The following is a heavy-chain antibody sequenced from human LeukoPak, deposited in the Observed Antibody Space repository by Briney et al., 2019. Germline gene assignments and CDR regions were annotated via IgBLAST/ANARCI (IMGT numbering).Heavy chain of an antibody. V-gene: IGHV3-30-3*01. Sequence: GGSLRLSCAASGFTFSSYAMQWVRQAPGKGLEWVAVISYDGSNKYYADSVKGRFTISRDNSKNTLYLQMNSLRAEDTAVYYCARADSVSNWFDPWGQGTLVTVSS. CDR3: ARADSVSNWFDP. CDR2: ISYDGSNK. D-gene: IGHD2-21*01. J-gene: IGHJ5*02. CDR1: GFTFSSYA.